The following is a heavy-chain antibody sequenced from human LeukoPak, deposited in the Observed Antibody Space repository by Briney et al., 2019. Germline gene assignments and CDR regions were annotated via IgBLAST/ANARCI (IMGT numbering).Heavy chain of an antibody. J-gene: IGHJ4*02. CDR1: GYTFTSYG. Sequence: GASVKVSCKASGYTFTSYGISWVRQAPGQGLEWMGWISAYNGNTNYAQKLQGRLTMTEDTSTDTAYMELSSLRSNDTAVYYCATDPVGYCSGNGCNSVDYWGQGTLVTVSS. V-gene: IGHV1-18*01. CDR3: ATDPVGYCSGNGCNSVDY. D-gene: IGHD2-15*01. CDR2: ISAYNGNT.